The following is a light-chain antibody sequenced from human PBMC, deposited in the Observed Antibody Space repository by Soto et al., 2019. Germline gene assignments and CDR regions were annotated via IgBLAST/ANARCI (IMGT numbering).Light chain of an antibody. CDR3: QQYGSSLGIT. CDR2: ADS. Sequence: EIVLTQSPATLSLSPGETATLSCRASQSVSGYIGWYQQKPGQAPRLLIYADSNRATGIPARFSGSGSGTDFTLTISRLEPEDFAVYYCQQYGSSLGITFGQGTRLEIK. CDR1: QSVSGY. V-gene: IGKV3-20*01. J-gene: IGKJ5*01.